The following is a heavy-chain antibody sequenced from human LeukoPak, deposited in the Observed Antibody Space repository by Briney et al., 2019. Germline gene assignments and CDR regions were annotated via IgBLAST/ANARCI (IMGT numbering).Heavy chain of an antibody. D-gene: IGHD3-22*01. V-gene: IGHV4-59*08. Sequence: SETLSLTCTVSGGSISSYYWSWIRQPPGKGLEWIGYIYYSGSTNYNPSLKSRVTISVDTSKNQFSLKLSSVTAADTAVYYCARLTGDSSGYYFYYWGQGTLVTVSS. CDR1: GGSISSYY. J-gene: IGHJ4*02. CDR2: IYYSGST. CDR3: ARLTGDSSGYYFYY.